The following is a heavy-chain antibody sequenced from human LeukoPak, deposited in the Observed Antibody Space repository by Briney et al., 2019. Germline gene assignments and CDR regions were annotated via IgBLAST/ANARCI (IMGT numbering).Heavy chain of an antibody. D-gene: IGHD2-2*01. J-gene: IGHJ4*02. CDR2: ISWNSGSI. Sequence: GRSLRLSCAASGFTFDDYAMHWVRHAPGKGLEWVSGISWNSGSIGYADSVKGRFTISRDSATNSLYLQMNSLRAEDTALYYCAKGSKVVPAATLDYWGQGTLVTVSS. CDR1: GFTFDDYA. CDR3: AKGSKVVPAATLDY. V-gene: IGHV3-9*01.